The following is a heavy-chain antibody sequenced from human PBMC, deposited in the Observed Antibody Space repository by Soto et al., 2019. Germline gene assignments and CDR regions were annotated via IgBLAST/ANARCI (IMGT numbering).Heavy chain of an antibody. CDR2: INHSGST. V-gene: IGHV4-34*01. CDR1: GGSFSGYY. CDR3: ARPVYHSRRRWFDP. D-gene: IGHD6-13*01. J-gene: IGHJ5*02. Sequence: PSETLSLTCAVYGGSFSGYYWSWIRQPPGKGLEWIGEINHSGSTNYNPSLKSRVTISVDTSKNQFSLKLSSVTAADTAVYYCARPVYHSRRRWFDPRGQGTLVTVAS.